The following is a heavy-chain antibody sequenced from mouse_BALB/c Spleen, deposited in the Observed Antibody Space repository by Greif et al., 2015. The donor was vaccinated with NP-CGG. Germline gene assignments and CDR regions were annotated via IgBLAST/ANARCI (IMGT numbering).Heavy chain of an antibody. Sequence: VQLQHSGAELVKPGASVKLSCKASGYTFTSYYMYWVKQRPGQGLEWIGEINPSNGGTNFNEKFKSKATLTVDKSSSTAYMQLSSLTSEDSAVYYCTRLPTGPFDYWGQGTTLTVSS. CDR2: INPSNGGT. D-gene: IGHD4-1*02. CDR3: TRLPTGPFDY. CDR1: GYTFTSYY. V-gene: IGHV1S81*02. J-gene: IGHJ2*01.